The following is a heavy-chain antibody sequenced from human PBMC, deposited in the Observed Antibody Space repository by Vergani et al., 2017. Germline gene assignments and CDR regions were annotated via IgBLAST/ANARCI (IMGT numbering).Heavy chain of an antibody. CDR3: ARRRGYCSSTSCYGAYYFDY. Sequence: QLQLQESGPGLVKPSETLSLTCTVSGGSISSSSYYCGWIRQPPGKGLECIGSIYYSGSTYYNPSLKSRVTISVDTSKNQFSMKLSSITAAATSVYYCARRRGYCSSTSCYGAYYFDYGGQGTLVTVSS. CDR2: IYYSGST. D-gene: IGHD2-2*01. J-gene: IGHJ4*02. V-gene: IGHV4-39*01. CDR1: GGSISSSSYY.